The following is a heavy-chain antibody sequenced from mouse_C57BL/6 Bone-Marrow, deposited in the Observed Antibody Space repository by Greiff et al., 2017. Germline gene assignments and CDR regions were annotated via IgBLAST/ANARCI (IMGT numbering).Heavy chain of an antibody. D-gene: IGHD2-3*01. Sequence: EVQVVESGPGLVKPSQSLSLTCSVTGYSITSGYYWNWIRQFPGNKLEWMGYISYDGSNNYNPSLKNRISITRDTSKNQFFLKLNSVTTEDTATYYCARKGMGYYVAWFAYWGQGTLVTVSA. J-gene: IGHJ3*01. CDR2: ISYDGSN. CDR1: GYSITSGYY. V-gene: IGHV3-6*01. CDR3: ARKGMGYYVAWFAY.